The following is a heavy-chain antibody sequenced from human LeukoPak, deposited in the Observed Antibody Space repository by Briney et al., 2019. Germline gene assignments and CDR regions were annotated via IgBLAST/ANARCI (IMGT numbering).Heavy chain of an antibody. Sequence: ASVKVSCRASGYTFTSYYMHWVRQAPGQGLEWMGIINPSGGSTSYAQKFQGRVTMTRDMSTSTVYMELSSLRSEDTAVYYCARLMGDSSGYSYFDYWGQGTLVTVSS. D-gene: IGHD3-22*01. CDR2: INPSGGST. CDR3: ARLMGDSSGYSYFDY. V-gene: IGHV1-46*01. CDR1: GYTFTSYY. J-gene: IGHJ4*02.